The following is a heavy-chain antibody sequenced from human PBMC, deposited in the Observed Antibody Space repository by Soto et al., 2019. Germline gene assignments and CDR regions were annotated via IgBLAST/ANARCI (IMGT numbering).Heavy chain of an antibody. CDR3: AKAFGEQQLVQEDY. V-gene: IGHV3-23*01. CDR2: IGGRGYYT. Sequence: GGSLRLSCAASGFTFSTYAMSRVREAPGKGLEWVSAIGGRGYYTYYADSVKGRFTISRDNSKSTLFLQINSLSAEDTAVYYCAKAFGEQQLVQEDYWGQGTLVTVSS. D-gene: IGHD6-13*01. J-gene: IGHJ4*02. CDR1: GFTFSTYA.